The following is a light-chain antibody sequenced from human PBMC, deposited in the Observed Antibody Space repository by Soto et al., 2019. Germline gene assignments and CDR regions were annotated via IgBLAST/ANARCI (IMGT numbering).Light chain of an antibody. CDR1: QSVRSN. V-gene: IGKV3-20*01. CDR2: GAS. Sequence: EIMITQAPATLSMSPGERATPSRRASQSVRSNLAWYHQKPGQAPRLLIYGASSRATGIPDRFSGSGSGTDFTLTISRLEPEDFAVYYCQQYGNSPITFGQGTRLEIK. J-gene: IGKJ5*01. CDR3: QQYGNSPIT.